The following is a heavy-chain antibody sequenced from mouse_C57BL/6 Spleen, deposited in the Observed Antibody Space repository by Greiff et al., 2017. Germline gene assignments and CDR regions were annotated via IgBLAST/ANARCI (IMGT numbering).Heavy chain of an antibody. CDR3: AKYYGSSYPWYFDV. J-gene: IGHJ1*03. D-gene: IGHD1-1*01. V-gene: IGHV1-82*01. Sequence: QVQLQQSGPELVKPGASVKISCKASGYAFSSSWMNWVKQRPGKGLEWIGRIYPGDGDTNYNGKFKGKATLTADKSSSTAYMQLSSLTSEDSAVYFCAKYYGSSYPWYFDVWGTGTTVTVSS. CDR1: GYAFSSSW. CDR2: IYPGDGDT.